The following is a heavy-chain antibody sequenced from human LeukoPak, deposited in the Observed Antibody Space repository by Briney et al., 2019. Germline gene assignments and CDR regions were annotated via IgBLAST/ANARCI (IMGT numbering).Heavy chain of an antibody. V-gene: IGHV3-49*04. Sequence: GGSLRLSCTTSEFTFGDYAMSWVRQAPGKGLEWVGFIRSKANGGTREYAASVKGRFTISRDNAKNSLYLQMNSLRAEDTAVYYCARDLSWYYYDSSGYYLAGFDYWGQGTLVTVSS. CDR2: IRSKANGGTR. J-gene: IGHJ4*02. D-gene: IGHD3-22*01. CDR1: EFTFGDYA. CDR3: ARDLSWYYYDSSGYYLAGFDY.